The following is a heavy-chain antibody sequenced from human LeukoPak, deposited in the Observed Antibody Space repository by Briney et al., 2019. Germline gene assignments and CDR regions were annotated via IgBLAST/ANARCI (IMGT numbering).Heavy chain of an antibody. J-gene: IGHJ4*02. V-gene: IGHV3-23*01. D-gene: IGHD3-10*01. CDR2: ISGSGGST. CDR1: GFTFSNYA. CDR3: AKPTMVRGTYYFDY. Sequence: GGSLRLSCAASGFTFSNYAMSWVRQAPGKGLEWVSAISGSGGSTYYADSVKGRFTISRDNSKNTLYLQMNSLRAEDTAVYYCAKPTMVRGTYYFDYWGQGTLVTVSS.